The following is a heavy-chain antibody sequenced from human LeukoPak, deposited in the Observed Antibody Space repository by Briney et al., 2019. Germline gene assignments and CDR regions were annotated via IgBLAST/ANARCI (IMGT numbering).Heavy chain of an antibody. D-gene: IGHD2-2*01. CDR1: GYTFTGYY. J-gene: IGHJ4*02. CDR3: AMALVVPAATFDY. V-gene: IGHV1-2*06. Sequence: ASVKVSCKASGYTFTGYYMHWVRQAPGQGLEWMGRINPNSGGTNYAQKFQGRVTMTRDTSISTAYMELSGLRSDDTAVYYCAMALVVPAATFDYWGQGTLVTVSS. CDR2: INPNSGGT.